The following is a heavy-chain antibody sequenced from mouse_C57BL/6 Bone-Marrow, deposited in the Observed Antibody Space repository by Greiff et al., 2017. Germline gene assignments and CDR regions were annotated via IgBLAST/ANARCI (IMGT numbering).Heavy chain of an antibody. J-gene: IGHJ2*01. Sequence: EVNVVASGAELVRPGASVKLSCTASGFNIKDDYMHWVKQRPEQGLEWIGWIDPENGDTEYASKFQGKATITADTSSNTAYLQLSSLTSENTAVYYCTTHYYGSSCVYFDDWGQGTTLTVSS. CDR1: GFNIKDDY. D-gene: IGHD1-1*01. CDR2: IDPENGDT. V-gene: IGHV14-4*01. CDR3: TTHYYGSSCVYFDD.